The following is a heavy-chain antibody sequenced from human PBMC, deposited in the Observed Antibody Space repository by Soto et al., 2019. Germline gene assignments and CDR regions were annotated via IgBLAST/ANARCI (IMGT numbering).Heavy chain of an antibody. D-gene: IGHD2-15*01. V-gene: IGHV1-46*01. CDR2: INPSGGST. Sequence: ASVKASCKASGYTFTSYYMHWVRQAPGQGLEWMGIINPSGGSTSYAQKFQGRVTMTRDTSTSTVYMELSSLRSEDTAVYYCARGVVVAAPISWFDPWGQGTLVTVSS. CDR3: ARGVVVAAPISWFDP. J-gene: IGHJ5*02. CDR1: GYTFTSYY.